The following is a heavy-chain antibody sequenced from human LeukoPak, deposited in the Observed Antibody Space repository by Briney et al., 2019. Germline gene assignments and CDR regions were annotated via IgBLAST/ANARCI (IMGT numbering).Heavy chain of an antibody. CDR3: APDSQSSVYYF. CDR1: GASFSLYH. D-gene: IGHD6-25*01. V-gene: IGHV4-34*01. Sequence: SETLSLTCGVHGASFSLYHWSWIRQSPGKGLEWLGEVNRWGRTNYNPSLESRVTISVDTSKNQFSLNLRSLTAADTAVYYCAPDSQSSVYYFWSQGALVTVSS. CDR2: VNRWGRT. J-gene: IGHJ4*02.